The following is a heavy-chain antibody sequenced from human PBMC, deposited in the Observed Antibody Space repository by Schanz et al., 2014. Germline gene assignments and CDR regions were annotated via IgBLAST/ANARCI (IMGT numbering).Heavy chain of an antibody. J-gene: IGHJ3*02. V-gene: IGHV3-30*07. CDR2: ISHDGSKK. CDR1: GFSFRKSA. Sequence: VQLLESGGGLVQPGGSLRLSCAASGFSFRKSAMSWVRQAPGKGLEWGAVISHDGSKKYYADSVKGRFTISRDNSRNTLYLQMNSLRAEDTAVYYCARGIITMVRGGDVGAFDIWGQGTMVTVSS. D-gene: IGHD3-10*01. CDR3: ARGIITMVRGGDVGAFDI.